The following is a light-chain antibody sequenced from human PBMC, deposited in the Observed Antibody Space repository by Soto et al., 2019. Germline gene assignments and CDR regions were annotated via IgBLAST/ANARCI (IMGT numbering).Light chain of an antibody. CDR2: GVS. V-gene: IGKV3-15*01. J-gene: IGKJ1*01. CDR1: QSPSIN. Sequence: EIVLTQSPATLSVSPGERATLSCRASQSPSINLAWYQHNLGQAPRLLIYGVSTRPTGIPARFSGSGSGTEFSLPISSLQSEDFAVYYWQQYNNWPRTFGQGTKVEIK. CDR3: QQYNNWPRT.